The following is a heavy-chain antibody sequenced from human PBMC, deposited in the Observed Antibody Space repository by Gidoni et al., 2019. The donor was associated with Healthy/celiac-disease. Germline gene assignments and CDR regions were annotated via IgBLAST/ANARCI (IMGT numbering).Heavy chain of an antibody. CDR1: GGSFSGYY. V-gene: IGHV4-34*01. Sequence: QVQLQQWGAGLLKPSETLSLTCAVYGGSFSGYYWRWIRQPPGKGLEWIGEINHSGSTNYHPSLKSRVTISVDTSKNQFSLKLSSVTAADTAVYYCARGSRQQRQRKNWFDPWGQGTLVTVSS. J-gene: IGHJ5*02. D-gene: IGHD6-25*01. CDR3: ARGSRQQRQRKNWFDP. CDR2: INHSGST.